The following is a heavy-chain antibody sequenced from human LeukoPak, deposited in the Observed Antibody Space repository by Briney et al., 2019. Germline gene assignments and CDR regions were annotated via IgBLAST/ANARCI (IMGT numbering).Heavy chain of an antibody. J-gene: IGHJ5*02. CDR3: ARVPNWEWFDP. CDR1: GGSISSGSYY. V-gene: IGHV4-61*02. CDR2: IYTSGST. D-gene: IGHD1-26*01. Sequence: SETLSLTCTVSGGSISSGSYYWSWIRQPAGKGLEWIGRIYTSGSTNYNPSLKSRVTISVDTSKNQFSLKLSSVTAADTAVYYCARVPNWEWFDPWGQGTLVTVSS.